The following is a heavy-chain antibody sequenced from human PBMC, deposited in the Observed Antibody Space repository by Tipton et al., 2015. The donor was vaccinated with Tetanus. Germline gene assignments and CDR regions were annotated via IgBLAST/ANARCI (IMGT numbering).Heavy chain of an antibody. J-gene: IGHJ4*02. Sequence: TLSLTCTVSGGSVRSGDYSWNWIRQPLGKGLEWLAYVSYSGRTNSNYSLKSRITISQDTSKNQFSLKLSSVTAADTAVYYCARGTGDYWGQGTLVTVSS. CDR2: VSYSGRT. V-gene: IGHV4-61*08. CDR3: ARGTGDY. D-gene: IGHD1-14*01. CDR1: GGSVRSGDYS.